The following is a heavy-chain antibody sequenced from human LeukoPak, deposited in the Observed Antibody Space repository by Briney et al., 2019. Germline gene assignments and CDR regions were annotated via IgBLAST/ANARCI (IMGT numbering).Heavy chain of an antibody. CDR3: ARDPRITMVRGVIGWFDP. CDR2: ISTTGNTI. Sequence: GGSLRLSCAASGFTFGDYMSWIRQAPGKGLEWISYISTTGNTIYYADSVKGRFTISRDNTKSSLYLQMNSLRAEDTAVYYCARDPRITMVRGVIGWFDPWGQGTLVTVSS. D-gene: IGHD3-10*01. J-gene: IGHJ5*02. V-gene: IGHV3-11*04. CDR1: GFTFGDY.